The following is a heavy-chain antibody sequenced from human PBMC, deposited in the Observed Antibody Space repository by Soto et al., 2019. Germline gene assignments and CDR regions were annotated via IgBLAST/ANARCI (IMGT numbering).Heavy chain of an antibody. Sequence: SVKVCFKESGVPFTSSAVQLVRQARGQHLEWIVWIVDGSGNTNYAQKFQERVTITRDMSTSTAYMELSSLRSEDTAVYYCAAGSLDTDMLKLSDYWGQGTMVTVSS. D-gene: IGHD5-18*01. CDR2: IVDGSGNT. V-gene: IGHV1-58*01. CDR3: AAGSLDTDMLKLSDY. J-gene: IGHJ4*02. CDR1: GVPFTSSA.